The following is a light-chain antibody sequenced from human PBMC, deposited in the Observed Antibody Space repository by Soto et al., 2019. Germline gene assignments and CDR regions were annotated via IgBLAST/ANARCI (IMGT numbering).Light chain of an antibody. CDR3: TSYAGSNNLV. Sequence: QSALTQPPSASGSPGQSVTISCTGTSSDIGGYNYVSWYQQHPGKAPKLIIYEVSKRPSGVPDRFSGSKSGNTASLTVSGLLAEDEADYYCTSYAGSNNLVFAGGTQLTVL. J-gene: IGLJ3*02. V-gene: IGLV2-8*01. CDR1: SSDIGGYNY. CDR2: EVS.